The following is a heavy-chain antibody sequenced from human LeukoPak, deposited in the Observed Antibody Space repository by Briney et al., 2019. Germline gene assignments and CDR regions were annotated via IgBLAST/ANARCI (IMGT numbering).Heavy chain of an antibody. J-gene: IGHJ4*02. D-gene: IGHD3-10*01. Sequence: GGSLRLSCVISGYTFTHYGFHWVRQAPGKALEWVAYISYDGNNKYEDSVKGRFTISRDNAKNSLYLQMNSLRVEDTAVYYCAKVAKYYYGSETYYFFEHWGQGTPVTACS. CDR3: AKVAKYYYGSETYYFFEH. V-gene: IGHV3-30*18. CDR1: GYTFTHYG. CDR2: ISYDGNN.